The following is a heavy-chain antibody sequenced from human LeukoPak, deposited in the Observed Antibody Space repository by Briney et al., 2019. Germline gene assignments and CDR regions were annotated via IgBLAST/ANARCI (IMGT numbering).Heavy chain of an antibody. CDR2: IYPGDSDT. J-gene: IGHJ4*02. V-gene: IGHV5-51*01. CDR1: GYSFTTYW. Sequence: GESLKISCKGSGYSFTTYWIGWVRQMPGKGLEWMGIIYPGDSDTRYSPSFQGQVTFSADKSISTAYLQWSSLKASDTAMYYCARRTTFGGVNFDYWGQGTLVTVSS. D-gene: IGHD3-16*01. CDR3: ARRTTFGGVNFDY.